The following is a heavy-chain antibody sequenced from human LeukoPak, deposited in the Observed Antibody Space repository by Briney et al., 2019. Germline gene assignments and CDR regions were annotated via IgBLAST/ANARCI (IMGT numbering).Heavy chain of an antibody. CDR3: AKGSGYDSYYFDY. CDR1: GDSISSNY. CDR2: IYDSWNT. Sequence: PSETLSLTCTVSGDSISSNYWSWIRQPPGKGLEWIGYIYDSWNTKYNPSLKGRVTISGDTSKNLFSLELTSVTAADTAVYYCAKGSGYDSYYFDYWGQGTLVTVSS. D-gene: IGHD5-12*01. V-gene: IGHV4-59*01. J-gene: IGHJ4*02.